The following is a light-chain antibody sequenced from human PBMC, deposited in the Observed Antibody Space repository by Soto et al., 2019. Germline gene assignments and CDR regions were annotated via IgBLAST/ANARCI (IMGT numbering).Light chain of an antibody. CDR3: MPSIQLPLP. CDR1: QTLLHSDGKTF. CDR2: EVS. J-gene: IGKJ4*01. V-gene: IGKV2D-29*01. Sequence: DVVMTQTPLSLSVTPGQPASISCKSSQTLLHSDGKTFLYWYLQKPGQPPHLLIYEVSNRFSGFPDRVSGSGSVTDFTLKISRVEAEAVGVYYCMPSIQLPLPFGGGTNVEIK.